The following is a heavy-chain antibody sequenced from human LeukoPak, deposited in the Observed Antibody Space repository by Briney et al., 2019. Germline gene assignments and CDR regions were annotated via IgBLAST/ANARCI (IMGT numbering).Heavy chain of an antibody. J-gene: IGHJ4*02. CDR2: IWYDGSNK. D-gene: IGHD4-17*01. CDR1: GFTFSSYG. V-gene: IGHV3-33*01. Sequence: PGRSLRLSCAASGFTFSSYGMHWVRQAPGKGLEWVAVIWYDGSNKYYADSVKGRFTISRDNSKNTLYLQMNSLRAEDTAVYYCARDLDPVGDYLDYWGQGTLVTVSS. CDR3: ARDLDPVGDYLDY.